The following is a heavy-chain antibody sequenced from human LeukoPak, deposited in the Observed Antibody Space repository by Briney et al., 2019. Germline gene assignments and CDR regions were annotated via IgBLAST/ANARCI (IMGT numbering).Heavy chain of an antibody. J-gene: IGHJ5*02. V-gene: IGHV4-30-4*01. CDR3: ARYGSGSYVSDWFDP. Sequence: SETLSLTCTVSGGSISSGDYYWSWIRQPPGKGLEWIGYIYYSGSTYYNPSLKSRVTISVDTSKNQFSLKLSSVTAADTAVYYCARYGSGSYVSDWFDPWGQGTLVTVSS. D-gene: IGHD3-10*01. CDR2: IYYSGST. CDR1: GGSISSGDYY.